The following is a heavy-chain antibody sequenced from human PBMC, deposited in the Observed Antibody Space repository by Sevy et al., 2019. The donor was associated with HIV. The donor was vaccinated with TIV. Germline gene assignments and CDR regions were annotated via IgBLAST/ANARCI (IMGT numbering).Heavy chain of an antibody. Sequence: SETLSLTCTVSGGSISSSSYYWGWIRQPPGKGLEWIGSIYYSGSTYYNPSLKSRVTISVDTSKNQFSPKLSSVTAADTAVYYCARRYYDSSGFIYYYYYMDVWGKGTTVTVSS. CDR3: ARRYYDSSGFIYYYYYMDV. V-gene: IGHV4-39*01. J-gene: IGHJ6*03. CDR2: IYYSGST. CDR1: GGSISSSSYY. D-gene: IGHD3-22*01.